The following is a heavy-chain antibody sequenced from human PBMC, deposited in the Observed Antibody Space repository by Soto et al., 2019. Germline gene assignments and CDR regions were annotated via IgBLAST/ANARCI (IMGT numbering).Heavy chain of an antibody. CDR2: ISGSGGSR. CDR3: ASSVAYCGGDCFYLYFGMDV. V-gene: IGHV3-23*01. Sequence: PGGSLRLSCAASGFTFSNYAMSWVRQAPGKGLEWVSSISGSGGSRYYADSVQGRFTISRDSSKNTLYLQMSSLRAEDTAIYYCASSVAYCGGDCFYLYFGMDVWGQGTTVTVSS. D-gene: IGHD2-21*02. CDR1: GFTFSNYA. J-gene: IGHJ6*02.